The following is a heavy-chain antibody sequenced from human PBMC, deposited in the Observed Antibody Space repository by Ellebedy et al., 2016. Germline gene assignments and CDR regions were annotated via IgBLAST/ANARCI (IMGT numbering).Heavy chain of an antibody. CDR2: IIPILGIA. CDR3: ARGGYCSSTSCYDYYYYGMDV. J-gene: IGHJ6*02. V-gene: IGHV1-69*10. Sequence: ASVKVSCKASGGTFSSYAISWVRQAPGQGLEWMGGIIPILGIANYAQKFQGRVTMTTDTSTSTAYMELRSLRSDDTAVYYCARGGYCSSTSCYDYYYYGMDVWGQGTTVTVSS. D-gene: IGHD2-2*01. CDR1: GGTFSSYA.